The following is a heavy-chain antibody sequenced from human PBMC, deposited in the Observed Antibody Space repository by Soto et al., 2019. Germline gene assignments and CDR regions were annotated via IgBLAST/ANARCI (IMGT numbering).Heavy chain of an antibody. D-gene: IGHD1-7*01. CDR3: AKDRRAGGNYGSYSDF. J-gene: IGHJ4*02. Sequence: GALRLSCAASGFTFSSYGMTWVRQAPGKGLEWVSFSSATGSGRYYADSVKGRFTISRDNSKNTLYLQMSSLRADDTAVYYCAKDRRAGGNYGSYSDFWGQGALVTV. CDR2: SSATGSGR. V-gene: IGHV3-23*01. CDR1: GFTFSSYG.